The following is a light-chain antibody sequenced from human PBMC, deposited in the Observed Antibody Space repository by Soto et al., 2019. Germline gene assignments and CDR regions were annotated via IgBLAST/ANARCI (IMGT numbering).Light chain of an antibody. CDR3: QQYSNWPLT. Sequence: EIVLTQSPGTLSLSPGERATLSCRASQSVSSNLAWYQQKPGQAPRLPIYGASTRATGTPARFSGSGSGTEFTLTISSLQSEDFAVYYCQQYSNWPLTFGGGTKVDIK. J-gene: IGKJ4*01. CDR1: QSVSSN. V-gene: IGKV3-15*01. CDR2: GAS.